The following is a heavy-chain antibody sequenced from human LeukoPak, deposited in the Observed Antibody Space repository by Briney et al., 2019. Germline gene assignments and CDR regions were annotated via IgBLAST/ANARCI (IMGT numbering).Heavy chain of an antibody. CDR3: ARVAVESYYMDV. J-gene: IGHJ6*03. CDR1: GGSISSYY. D-gene: IGHD6-19*01. Sequence: SETLPLTCTVSGGSISSYYWSWIRQPPGKGLEWIGYIYYSGSTNYNPSLKSRVTISVDTSKNQFSLKLSSVTAADTAVYYCARVAVESYYMDVWGKGTTVTISS. CDR2: IYYSGST. V-gene: IGHV4-59*01.